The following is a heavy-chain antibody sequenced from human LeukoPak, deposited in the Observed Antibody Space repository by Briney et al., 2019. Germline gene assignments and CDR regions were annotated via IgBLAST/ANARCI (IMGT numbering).Heavy chain of an antibody. CDR1: GGSISSSSYY. Sequence: SETLSLTCTVSGGSISSSSYYWGWIRQPPGKGLEWIGEINHSGSTNYNPSLKSRVTISVDTSKNQFSLKLSSVTAADTAVYYCARGGYSYGSGSTLDYWGQGTLVTVSS. CDR3: ARGGYSYGSGSTLDY. J-gene: IGHJ4*02. V-gene: IGHV4-39*07. D-gene: IGHD5-18*01. CDR2: INHSGST.